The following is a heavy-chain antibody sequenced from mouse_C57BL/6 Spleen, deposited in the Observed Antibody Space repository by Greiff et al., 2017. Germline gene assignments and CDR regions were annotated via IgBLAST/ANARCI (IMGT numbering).Heavy chain of an antibody. D-gene: IGHD3-3*01. V-gene: IGHV1-69*01. CDR1: GYTFTSYW. J-gene: IGHJ2*01. CDR3: ARRRDPYYFDY. CDR2: IDPSDSYT. Sequence: QVQLQQPGAELVMPGASVKLSCKASGYTFTSYWMHWVKQRPGQGLEWIGEIDPSDSYTNYNQKFKGKSTLTVDKSSSTAYMQLSSLTSEDSAVYYCARRRDPYYFDYWGQGTTRTVSS.